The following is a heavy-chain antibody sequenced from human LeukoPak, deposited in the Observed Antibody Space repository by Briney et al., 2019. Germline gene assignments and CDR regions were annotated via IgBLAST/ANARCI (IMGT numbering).Heavy chain of an antibody. CDR3: ARVRAVAGTKYYFDY. J-gene: IGHJ4*02. CDR1: GYTFTSYG. Sequence: ASVKVSCKASGYTFTSYGISWVRQAPGQGLEWMGWISAYNGNTNYAQKLQGRVTITRNTSISTAYMELSSLRSEDTAVYYCARVRAVAGTKYYFDYWGQGTLVTVSS. CDR2: ISAYNGNT. D-gene: IGHD6-19*01. V-gene: IGHV1-18*01.